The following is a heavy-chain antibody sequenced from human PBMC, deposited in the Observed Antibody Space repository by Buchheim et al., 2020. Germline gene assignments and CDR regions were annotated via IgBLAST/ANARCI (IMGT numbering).Heavy chain of an antibody. D-gene: IGHD4-17*01. CDR1: GGSITYGGYY. CDR3: ARDQDHHYGDVHEYFQH. J-gene: IGHJ1*01. CDR2: VYNSETT. V-gene: IGHV4-31*03. Sequence: QVQLQESGPGLVMPSQTLSLTCTVSGGSITYGGYYWSWIRQHPGKGLEWIGYVYNSETTYYNPSLKSRVTISVDTSKNQFSLKLSSVTAADTAVYYCARDQDHHYGDVHEYFQHWGQGTL.